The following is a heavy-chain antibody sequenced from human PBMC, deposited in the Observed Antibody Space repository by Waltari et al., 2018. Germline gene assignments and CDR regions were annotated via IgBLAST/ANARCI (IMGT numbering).Heavy chain of an antibody. D-gene: IGHD6-19*01. CDR3: ARAKGIAVAGSGY. CDR2: INPNSGGT. V-gene: IGHV1-2*02. J-gene: IGHJ4*02. Sequence: QVQLVQSGAEVKRPGASVKVSCKASGYTFTSYAMHWVRQAPGQRLEWMGWINPNSGGTNYAQKFQGRVTMTRDTSISTAYMELSRLRSDDTAVYYCARAKGIAVAGSGYWGQGTLVTVSS. CDR1: GYTFTSYA.